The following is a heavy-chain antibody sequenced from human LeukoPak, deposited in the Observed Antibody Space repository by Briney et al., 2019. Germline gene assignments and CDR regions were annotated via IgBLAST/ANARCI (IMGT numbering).Heavy chain of an antibody. Sequence: ASVKVSCKASGYTFTSYYMHWVRQAPGQGLEWKGIINPSGGSTSYAQKFQGRVTMTRDTSTSTVYMELSSLRSEDTAVYYCALTLGYCSGGSCSTTFDYWGQGTLVTVSP. J-gene: IGHJ4*02. V-gene: IGHV1-46*01. CDR1: GYTFTSYY. CDR3: ALTLGYCSGGSCSTTFDY. CDR2: INPSGGST. D-gene: IGHD2-15*01.